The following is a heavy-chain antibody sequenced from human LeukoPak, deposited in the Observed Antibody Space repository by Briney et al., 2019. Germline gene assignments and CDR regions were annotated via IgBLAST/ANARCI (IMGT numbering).Heavy chain of an antibody. D-gene: IGHD6-13*01. Sequence: SETLSLTCTVSGGSISSSSYYWGWIRQPPGKGLEWIGSIYYSGSTYYNPSLKSRVTISVDTSKNQSSLKLSSVTAADTAVYYCAREAAGIDYWGQGTLVTVSS. J-gene: IGHJ4*02. CDR2: IYYSGST. CDR3: AREAAGIDY. V-gene: IGHV4-39*02. CDR1: GGSISSSSYY.